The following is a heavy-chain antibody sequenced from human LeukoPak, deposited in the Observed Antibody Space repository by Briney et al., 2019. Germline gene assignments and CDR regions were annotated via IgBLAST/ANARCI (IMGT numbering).Heavy chain of an antibody. D-gene: IGHD5-24*01. J-gene: IGHJ5*02. CDR3: ARGGRDGYTKYNWFDP. CDR1: GGSFSGYY. Sequence: SETLSLTCAVYGGSFSGYYWSWIRQPPGKGLEWIGEINHSGSTNYNPSLKSRVTISVDTSKNQFSLKLSSVTAADTAVYYCARGGRDGYTKYNWFDPWGQGTLVTASS. CDR2: INHSGST. V-gene: IGHV4-34*01.